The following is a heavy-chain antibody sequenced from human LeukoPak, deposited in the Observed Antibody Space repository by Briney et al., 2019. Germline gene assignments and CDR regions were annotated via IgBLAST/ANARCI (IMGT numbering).Heavy chain of an antibody. CDR3: ARQYNYGLDY. CDR2: INSDGSST. Sequence: GGSLRLSCAASGFTFNSYSMHWVRQAPGKGLIWVSRINSDGSSTNYADSVKGRFTISRDNAKNTLYLQMNSLTAEDTAVYYCARQYNYGLDYWGQGTLVTVSS. D-gene: IGHD5-18*01. CDR1: GFTFNSYS. V-gene: IGHV3-74*01. J-gene: IGHJ4*02.